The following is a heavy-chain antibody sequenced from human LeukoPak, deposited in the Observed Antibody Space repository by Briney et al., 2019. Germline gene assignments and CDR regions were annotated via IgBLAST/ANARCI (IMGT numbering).Heavy chain of an antibody. V-gene: IGHV1-46*01. CDR1: GYTFTSYY. J-gene: IGHJ4*02. CDR2: INPIGGST. Sequence: GASVRVSCKASGYTFTSYYMHWVRQAPGQGLEWMGIINPIGGSTIYAQKFQGRVTMTRDTSTSTVYMELSSVRSEDTAVYYCARALRMATIPGVNMTYFDYWGQGTLVAVSS. CDR3: ARALRMATIPGVNMTYFDY. D-gene: IGHD5-24*01.